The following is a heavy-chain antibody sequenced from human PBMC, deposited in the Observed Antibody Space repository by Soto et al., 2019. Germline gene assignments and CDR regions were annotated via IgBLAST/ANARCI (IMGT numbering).Heavy chain of an antibody. J-gene: IGHJ5*02. Sequence: QVQLVESGGGVVQPGRSLRLSCEGSGFSFRNHGMHWIRQPPGKGLEWLAVIWYDGSEKYYAESVKGRFTISRDSSKNTLYLQMNSLTVDDTAIYFCARWSNNKVVDPWGQGTVVTVS. D-gene: IGHD1-1*01. CDR1: GFSFRNHG. V-gene: IGHV3-33*01. CDR3: ARWSNNKVVDP. CDR2: IWYDGSEK.